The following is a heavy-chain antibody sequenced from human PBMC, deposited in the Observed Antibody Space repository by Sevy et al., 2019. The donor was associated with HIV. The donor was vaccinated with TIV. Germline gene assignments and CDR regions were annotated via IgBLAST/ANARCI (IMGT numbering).Heavy chain of an antibody. Sequence: GGSLRLSCAASGFTFSDYYMSWIRQAPGKGLEWVSYISSSGSTIYYADSVKGRFTISRDNAKNSRYLQMNSLRAEDTAVYYCARAVMAVAGTGENYYYYGMDVWCQGTTVTVSS. J-gene: IGHJ6*02. CDR3: ARAVMAVAGTGENYYYYGMDV. V-gene: IGHV3-11*01. D-gene: IGHD6-19*01. CDR1: GFTFSDYY. CDR2: ISSSGSTI.